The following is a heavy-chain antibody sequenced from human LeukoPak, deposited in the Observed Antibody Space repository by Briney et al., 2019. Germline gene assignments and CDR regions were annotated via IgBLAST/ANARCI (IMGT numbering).Heavy chain of an antibody. CDR1: GFTVSSNY. CDR3: ARGYSYGYIRY. V-gene: IGHV3-66*01. J-gene: IGHJ4*02. D-gene: IGHD5-18*01. CDR2: IYDGGST. Sequence: GGSLRLSCAATGFTVSSNYMNWVRQAPGKGLEWVSVIYDGGSTDYADSVKGRFTISRDNSKNMLYLQMNSLRAEDTAVYYCARGYSYGYIRYWGQGALVTVSS.